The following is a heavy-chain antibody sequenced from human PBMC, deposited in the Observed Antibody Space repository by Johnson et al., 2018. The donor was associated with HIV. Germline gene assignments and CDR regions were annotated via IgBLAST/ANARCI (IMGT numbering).Heavy chain of an antibody. CDR3: ARDRVWFGELYAFDI. CDR2: ISYDGSNK. D-gene: IGHD3-10*01. V-gene: IGHV3-30-3*01. J-gene: IGHJ3*02. Sequence: QVQLVESGGGVVQPGRSLRLSCSASGFTFSSYAMHWVRQAPGKGLEWVAIISYDGSNKYYADSVKGRFTISRDNSKNTLYLQMNSLRAEDTAVYYCARDRVWFGELYAFDIWGQWTMVTVSS. CDR1: GFTFSSYA.